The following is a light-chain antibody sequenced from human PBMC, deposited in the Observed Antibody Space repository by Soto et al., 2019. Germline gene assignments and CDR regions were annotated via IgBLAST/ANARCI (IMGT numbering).Light chain of an antibody. CDR2: DAS. V-gene: IGKV1-5*01. J-gene: IGKJ1*01. CDR3: QQYDXLWT. CDR1: QSISGY. Sequence: DIQMTQSPSTLSASVGDRVTITCRASQSISGYLAWYQQRPGKAPQLLIYDASSLQTGVPSRFXGSGXGPXXXXXXXXLQPDDFATYYCQQYDXLWTFGQGTKVDIK.